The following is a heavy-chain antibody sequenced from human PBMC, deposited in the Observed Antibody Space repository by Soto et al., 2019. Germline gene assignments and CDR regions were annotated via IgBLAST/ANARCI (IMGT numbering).Heavy chain of an antibody. V-gene: IGHV5-51*01. CDR3: VGPFDSSGWYDY. J-gene: IGHJ4*02. CDR1: GYSFTSYW. Sequence: PGESLKISCQGSGYSFTSYWIGWVRQTPGKGLEWMGMIYPGDSDTRYSPSFQGQVTISADKSISAAFLQWSSLKASDTAMYYCVGPFDSSGWYDYWGQGTLVTVSS. CDR2: IYPGDSDT. D-gene: IGHD6-19*01.